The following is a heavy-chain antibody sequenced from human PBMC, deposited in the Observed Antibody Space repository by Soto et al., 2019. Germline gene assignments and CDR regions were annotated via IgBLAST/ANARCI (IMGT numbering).Heavy chain of an antibody. V-gene: IGHV1-18*01. CDR2: ISAYNGNT. CDR3: XXXXXXXXLDX. CDR1: GYTFTSYG. J-gene: IGHJ5*02. Sequence: QVQLVQSGAEVKKPGASVKVSCKASGYTFTSYGISWVRQAPGQGLEWMGWISAYNGNTNYAQKLQGRVTMTTDTSXSTAXMXXXXXXXXXTXXXXXXXXXXXXXLDXWGQGTLVTVSS.